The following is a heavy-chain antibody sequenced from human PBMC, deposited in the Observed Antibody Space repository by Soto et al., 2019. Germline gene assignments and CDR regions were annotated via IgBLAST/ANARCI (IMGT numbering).Heavy chain of an antibody. V-gene: IGHV4-39*01. CDR1: SGSISSSNHY. J-gene: IGHJ6*02. D-gene: IGHD6-13*01. Sequence: QLQLQESGPGLVKPSETLSLTCTVSSGSISSSNHYWGWIRQPPGKGLEWIGSMYYSGRTHYNPSLKSRVTIAVDTSKNQLSLKLSSVTAADTAVYYCARQQLVGYYSYGMDVWGQGTTVTVSS. CDR2: MYYSGRT. CDR3: ARQQLVGYYSYGMDV.